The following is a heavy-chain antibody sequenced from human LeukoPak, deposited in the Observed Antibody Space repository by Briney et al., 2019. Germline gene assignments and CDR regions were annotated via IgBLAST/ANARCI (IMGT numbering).Heavy chain of an antibody. J-gene: IGHJ4*02. D-gene: IGHD5-12*01. CDR1: GYTLTELS. CDR3: ATGYSGYDLFDY. CDR2: FDPEDGET. Sequence: ASVKVSCKVPGYTLTELSMHWVRQAPGKGLEWMGGFDPEDGETIYAQKFQGRVTMTEDTSTDTAYMELSSLRSEDTAVYYCATGYSGYDLFDYWGQGTLVTVSS. V-gene: IGHV1-24*01.